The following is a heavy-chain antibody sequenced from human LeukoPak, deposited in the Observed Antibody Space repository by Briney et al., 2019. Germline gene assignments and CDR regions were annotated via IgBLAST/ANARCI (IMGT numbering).Heavy chain of an antibody. CDR2: IIPIFGTA. CDR3: ARDHQIRTKDYYYYYYMDG. D-gene: IGHD1-14*01. J-gene: IGHJ6*03. Sequence: SVKVSCKASGGTFSSYAISWVRQAPGQGLEWMGRIIPIFGTANYAQKFQGRVTITTDESTSTAYMELSSLRSEDTAVYYCARDHQIRTKDYYYYYYMDGWGKGTTVTVSS. V-gene: IGHV1-69*05. CDR1: GGTFSSYA.